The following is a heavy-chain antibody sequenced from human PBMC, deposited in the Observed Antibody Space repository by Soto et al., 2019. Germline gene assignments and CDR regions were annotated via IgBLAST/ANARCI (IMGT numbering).Heavy chain of an antibody. V-gene: IGHV4-39*01. CDR2: ISYSGNT. J-gene: IGHJ4*02. Sequence: SETLSLTCTVSTDSISRNNYYWGWIRQPPGKGLEWIGSISYSGNTYYNPSLKSRVTISVDTSKNQFSLKLSSVTAADTAVYYCARGYCSSSCYAVGYFDHWGQGTQVTVS. CDR1: TDSISRNNYY. CDR3: ARGYCSSSCYAVGYFDH. D-gene: IGHD2-2*01.